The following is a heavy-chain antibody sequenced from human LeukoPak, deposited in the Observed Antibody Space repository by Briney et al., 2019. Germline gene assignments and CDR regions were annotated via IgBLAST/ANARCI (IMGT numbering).Heavy chain of an antibody. CDR2: MNPNRGDT. J-gene: IGHJ4*02. V-gene: IGHV1-2*02. D-gene: IGHD2-15*01. CDR1: GYSFTRYY. Sequence: ASVKVSCKPSGYSFTRYYIHWMRQAPGHGLEWMGWMNPNRGDTSYAQKFQGRVTMTRDTPINTAYMELSGLTSDDTAVYYCGRRRIDCSDTGCYVDYWGQGTLVTVSS. CDR3: GRRRIDCSDTGCYVDY.